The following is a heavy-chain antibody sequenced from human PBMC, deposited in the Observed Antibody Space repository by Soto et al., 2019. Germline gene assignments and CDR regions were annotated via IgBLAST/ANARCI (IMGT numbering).Heavy chain of an antibody. Sequence: SETLSLTCSVSGGSISTDGYYWSWIRQLPGKGLEWIGYIYHSGTTYHNPSLKSRLSMSVDTSKNQFSLNLNSVTAADTAVYFCARDRGGNYYDRSRGYFYPAMDLDYWGQGALVTVSS. J-gene: IGHJ4*02. CDR1: GGSISTDGYY. CDR3: ARDRGGNYYDRSRGYFYPAMDLDY. V-gene: IGHV4-31*03. D-gene: IGHD3-22*01. CDR2: IYHSGTT.